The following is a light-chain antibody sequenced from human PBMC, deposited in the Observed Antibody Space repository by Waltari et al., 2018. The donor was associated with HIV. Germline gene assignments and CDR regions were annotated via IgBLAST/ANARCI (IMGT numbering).Light chain of an antibody. CDR2: KDS. V-gene: IGLV3-25*03. J-gene: IGLJ2*01. CDR3: QSTDRSGSYII. CDR1: ALSMQY. Sequence: SYELTQPPSLSVSPGQTARITCSGDALSMQYGYWYQQKPGQAPVLVIYKDSERSSGMPGRFSGSSSGKTVTFTISGAQAEDEAAYFCQSTDRSGSYIIFGGGTKLTVL.